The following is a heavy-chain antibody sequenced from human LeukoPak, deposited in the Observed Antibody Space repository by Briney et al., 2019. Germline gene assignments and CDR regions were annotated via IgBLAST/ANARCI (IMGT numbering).Heavy chain of an antibody. CDR1: GYTFTGYY. Sequence: ASVKVSCKASGYTFTGYYMHWVRQAPGQGLEWMGWINPNSGGTNYAQKFQGRVTMTRDTSISTAYMELSRLRSDDTAVYYCARETDCGGDCYALDYWGQGTLVTVSS. CDR2: INPNSGGT. V-gene: IGHV1-2*02. J-gene: IGHJ4*02. CDR3: ARETDCGGDCYALDY. D-gene: IGHD2-21*02.